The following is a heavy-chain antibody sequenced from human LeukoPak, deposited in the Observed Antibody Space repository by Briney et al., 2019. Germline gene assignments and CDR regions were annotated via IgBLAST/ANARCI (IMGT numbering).Heavy chain of an antibody. D-gene: IGHD6-19*01. CDR1: GGTFSSYA. Sequence: SPKVSCKASGGTFSSYAISWVRQGPGQGLEWMGGIIAIFGTANYAQKFQGRVTITTDESTSTAYMELRSLRSEDTAVYYCARVAVAGRRGYYMDVWRKGTTVTVSS. CDR2: IIAIFGTA. V-gene: IGHV1-69*05. J-gene: IGHJ6*03. CDR3: ARVAVAGRRGYYMDV.